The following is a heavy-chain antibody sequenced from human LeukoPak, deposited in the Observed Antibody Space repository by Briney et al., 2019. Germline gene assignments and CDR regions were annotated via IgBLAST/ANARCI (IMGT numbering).Heavy chain of an antibody. D-gene: IGHD3-3*01. CDR2: INRDGSET. J-gene: IGHJ4*02. CDR1: GFTLSDYW. CDR3: VTHGYDTWSGYNPY. V-gene: IGHV3-7*01. Sequence: GGSLRLSCAASGFTLSDYWMSWVRQAPGKGPEWVATINRDGSETYFVDSVRGRSTLSRDNAKSSLYFEMNSLRAEDAALYYCVTHGYDTWSGYNPYWGQGALVTVSS.